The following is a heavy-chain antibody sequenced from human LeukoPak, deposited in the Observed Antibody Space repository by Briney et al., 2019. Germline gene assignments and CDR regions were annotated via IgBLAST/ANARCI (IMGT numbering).Heavy chain of an antibody. V-gene: IGHV4-59*01. Sequence: SETLSLTCTVSGGSISNYYWNWLRQPPGKGLEWLAYFYYSGSTKTTDYNPSLRSRITISIDTSKNQFSLKLSSVTAADTAVYYCARSLSFDGYSDYWGQGTLVTVSS. CDR3: ARSLSFDGYSDY. CDR2: FYYSGST. J-gene: IGHJ4*02. CDR1: GGSISNYY. D-gene: IGHD5-24*01.